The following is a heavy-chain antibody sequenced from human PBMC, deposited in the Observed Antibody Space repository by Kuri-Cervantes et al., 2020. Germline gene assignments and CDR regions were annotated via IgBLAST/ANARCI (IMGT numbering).Heavy chain of an antibody. D-gene: IGHD3-10*01. V-gene: IGHV3-33*01. Sequence: GESLKISCAASGFTFSNYGMHWVRQAPGKGLEWVAVIWYGGSNKNYADSMKGRFTISRDNSKNTLSLQMNSLRVEDTAVYYCARDYYGSGNLAGMDVWGQGTTVTVSS. J-gene: IGHJ6*02. CDR1: GFTFSNYG. CDR2: IWYGGSNK. CDR3: ARDYYGSGNLAGMDV.